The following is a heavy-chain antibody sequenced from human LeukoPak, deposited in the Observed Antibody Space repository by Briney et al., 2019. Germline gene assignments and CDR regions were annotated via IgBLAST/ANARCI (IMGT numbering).Heavy chain of an antibody. Sequence: AGGSLRLSCATSGFTFSSYAMSWVRQAPGKGLEWVSTISPSGGVTFYSDSVRGRFTISRDNAKNSLYLQMNSLRAEDTAVYYCARDRGNQRGYYYYYMDVWGKGTTVTVSS. V-gene: IGHV3-21*01. CDR3: ARDRGNQRGYYYYYMDV. CDR1: GFTFSSYA. D-gene: IGHD1-14*01. CDR2: ISPSGGVT. J-gene: IGHJ6*03.